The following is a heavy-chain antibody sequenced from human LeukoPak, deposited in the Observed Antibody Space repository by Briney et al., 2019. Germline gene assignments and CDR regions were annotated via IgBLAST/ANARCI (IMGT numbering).Heavy chain of an antibody. Sequence: ASVKVSCKASGYTFTGYYMHWVRQAPGQGLEWMGWINPNSGGTNYAQKFQGRVTMTRDTSISTAYMELSRLRSDDTAVYYCARDPLTDYGDYLNFDYWGQGTLVTVSS. CDR1: GYTFTGYY. J-gene: IGHJ4*02. V-gene: IGHV1-2*02. D-gene: IGHD4-17*01. CDR2: INPNSGGT. CDR3: ARDPLTDYGDYLNFDY.